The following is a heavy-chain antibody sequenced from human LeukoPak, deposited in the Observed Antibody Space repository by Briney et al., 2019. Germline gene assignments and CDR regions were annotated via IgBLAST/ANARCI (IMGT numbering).Heavy chain of an antibody. CDR1: GYTFTDYY. CDR2: VNPKSGGT. J-gene: IGHJ4*02. CDR3: ARVTTGTYYDY. V-gene: IGHV1-2*02. Sequence: GASVKVSCKASGYTFTDYYMHWVRQAPGQGLEWMGWVNPKSGGTNYAQKFQGRVTMTRDTSLSTAYMELSRLTSDDTAVYYCARVTTGTYYDYWGQGTLVTVSS. D-gene: IGHD3-22*01.